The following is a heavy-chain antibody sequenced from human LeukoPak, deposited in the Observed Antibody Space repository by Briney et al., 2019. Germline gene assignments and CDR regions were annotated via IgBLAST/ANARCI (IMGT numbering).Heavy chain of an antibody. J-gene: IGHJ4*02. D-gene: IGHD5-18*01. CDR3: GRPSRGYSYEFDY. CDR2: IYYRGST. V-gene: IGHV4-39*01. CDR1: AGSISSSSYY. Sequence: SETLSLTCTVYAGSISSSSYYWGWLRQPPGKGLEWIGSIYYRGSTYYNPSLKSRVTISEVTSKTLCSQKLSSVSAAGTAVYYCGRPSRGYSYEFDYWGQGTLVTVSS.